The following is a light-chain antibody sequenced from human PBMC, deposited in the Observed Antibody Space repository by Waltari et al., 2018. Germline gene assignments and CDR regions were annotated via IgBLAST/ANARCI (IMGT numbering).Light chain of an antibody. V-gene: IGLV2-23*01. CDR2: EAT. Sequence: QSALSQPASVSGSPGQSLTITCTGASTDLASYNLVAWYQHHPNRAPKLIIYEATKRPSGISHRFSGATASLRISGLQADDEADYYCCSYTGSSTSYGCGGGTKVTVL. CDR3: CSYTGSSTSYG. CDR1: STDLASYNL. J-gene: IGLJ1*01.